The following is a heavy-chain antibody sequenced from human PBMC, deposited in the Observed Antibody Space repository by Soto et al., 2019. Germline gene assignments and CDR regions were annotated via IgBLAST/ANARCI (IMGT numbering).Heavy chain of an antibody. J-gene: IGHJ3*02. CDR3: TLRSLSAEVFDI. CDR1: GGSFSIYT. D-gene: IGHD2-2*01. Sequence: QVQLVQSGVEVKKPGSSVKVSCKAAGGSFSIYTVFWVRQAPGQGLEWMGRIIPMFDIANYAQNFQGRVTYNADKFADTVYMEMLNLRSDDTAVYYCTLRSLSAEVFDIWGQGTLVTVSS. CDR2: IIPMFDIA. V-gene: IGHV1-69*02.